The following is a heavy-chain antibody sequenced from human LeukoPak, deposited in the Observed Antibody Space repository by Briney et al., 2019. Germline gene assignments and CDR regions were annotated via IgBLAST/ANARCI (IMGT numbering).Heavy chain of an antibody. J-gene: IGHJ5*02. CDR3: ARAFSSGYWFDP. Sequence: KPSETLSLTCTVSGGSTTSSSYYWVWIRQPPGEGLEWIGSMFHGGSTYDNPSLKSRVTVSGDTSKNQFSLKLTSVIATDTAIYYCARAFSSGYWFDPWGQGTLVTVSS. D-gene: IGHD3-22*01. CDR2: MFHGGST. CDR1: GGSTTSSSYY. V-gene: IGHV4-39*01.